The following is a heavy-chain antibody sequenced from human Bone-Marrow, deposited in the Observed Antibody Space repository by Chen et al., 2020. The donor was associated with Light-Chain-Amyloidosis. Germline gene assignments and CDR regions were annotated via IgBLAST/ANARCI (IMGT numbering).Heavy chain of an antibody. V-gene: IGHV4-39*01. Sequence: QVQLQESGPGLVKPSETLSLTCTVSGGSVSSSAFYWGWIRQPPGKGLEWIGHIYHSGSTYYNPSLKSRVSLSVDTTKNQFSLNLGSVTAADTAVYYRTRPRTGTTTGAYYYMDVWGKGTTVIVSS. D-gene: IGHD1-7*01. CDR2: IYHSGST. CDR3: TRPRTGTTTGAYYYMDV. CDR1: GGSVSSSAFY. J-gene: IGHJ6*03.